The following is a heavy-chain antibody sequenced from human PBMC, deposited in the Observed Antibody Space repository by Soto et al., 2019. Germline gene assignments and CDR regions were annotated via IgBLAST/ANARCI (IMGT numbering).Heavy chain of an antibody. Sequence: SETLSLTCAVSGGSISSGGYSWSWIRQPPGKGLEWIGYIYHSGSTYYNPSLKSRVAISVDRSKNQFSLKLSSVTAAGTAVYYCARADNYDILTGYFDYWGQRTLVTVSS. CDR2: IYHSGST. V-gene: IGHV4-30-2*01. CDR1: GGSISSGGYS. CDR3: ARADNYDILTGYFDY. J-gene: IGHJ4*02. D-gene: IGHD3-9*01.